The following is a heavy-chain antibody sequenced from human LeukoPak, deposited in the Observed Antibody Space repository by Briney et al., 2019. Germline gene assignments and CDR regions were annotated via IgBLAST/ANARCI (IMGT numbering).Heavy chain of an antibody. Sequence: SETLSLTCTVSGDSISSGDYYWSWIRQPAGKGLEWIGRISSSGSTNYNPSLKSRVTISVDTSKNQFSLKLSSVTAADTAVYYCARGVVEYGDNTYYYYMDVWGKGTTVTISS. CDR2: ISSSGST. J-gene: IGHJ6*03. V-gene: IGHV4-61*02. CDR3: ARGVVEYGDNTYYYYMDV. CDR1: GDSISSGDYY. D-gene: IGHD4-17*01.